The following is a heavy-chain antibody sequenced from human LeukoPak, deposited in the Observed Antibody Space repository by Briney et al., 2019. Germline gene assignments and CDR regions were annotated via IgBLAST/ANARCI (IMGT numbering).Heavy chain of an antibody. D-gene: IGHD1-26*01. J-gene: IGHJ4*02. CDR3: AKAGVVGATRVPFDY. V-gene: IGHV3-30*02. Sequence: PGGSLRLSCAASGFTFSSYGMHWVRQAPGKGLEWVAFIRYDGSNKYYADSVKGRFTISRDNSKNTLYLQMNSLRAEDTAVYYCAKAGVVGATRVPFDYWGQGTLVTVSS. CDR2: IRYDGSNK. CDR1: GFTFSSYG.